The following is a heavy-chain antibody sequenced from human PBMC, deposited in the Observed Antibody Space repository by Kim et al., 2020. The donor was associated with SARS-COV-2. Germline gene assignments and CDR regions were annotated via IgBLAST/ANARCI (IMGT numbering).Heavy chain of an antibody. CDR1: GFSLSTSGVG. J-gene: IGHJ5*02. Sequence: SGPTLVNPTQTLTLTCTFSGFSLSTSGVGVGWIRQPPGKALEWLALIYWDDDKRYSPSLKSRLTITKDTSKNQVVLTMTNMDPVDTATYYCAHRRRGYYYGSGIKAGWFDPWGQGTLVTVSS. CDR3: AHRRRGYYYGSGIKAGWFDP. V-gene: IGHV2-5*02. CDR2: IYWDDDK. D-gene: IGHD3-10*01.